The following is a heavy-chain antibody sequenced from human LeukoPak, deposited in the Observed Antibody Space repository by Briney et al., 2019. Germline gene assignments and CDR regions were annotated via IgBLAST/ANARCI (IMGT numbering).Heavy chain of an antibody. Sequence: GGSLGLSLAASGFPFTSYAKSWGRQAPGKGPGWVSAITGTGGSTYYAASVKGRFTVSRDNSKNTLYLQMSSLRAEDTAMYYCAKVRDTRDWYKDAFDIWGQGTRVTVSS. V-gene: IGHV3-23*01. CDR3: AKVRDTRDWYKDAFDI. CDR2: ITGTGGST. J-gene: IGHJ3*02. D-gene: IGHD6-19*01. CDR1: GFPFTSYA.